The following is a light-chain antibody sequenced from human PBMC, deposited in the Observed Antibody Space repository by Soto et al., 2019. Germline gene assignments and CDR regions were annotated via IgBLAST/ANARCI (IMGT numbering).Light chain of an antibody. V-gene: IGLV2-14*01. Sequence: QSVLTQPASVSGSPGQSITISCTGTSSDVGGYNYVSWYQQHPGKAPKLMIYEVSNRPSGVSNRFSGSKSGNTASLTISGLQAEDEADYYCSSYTSSSTPRVFGTGTKVTRP. J-gene: IGLJ1*01. CDR3: SSYTSSSTPRV. CDR2: EVS. CDR1: SSDVGGYNY.